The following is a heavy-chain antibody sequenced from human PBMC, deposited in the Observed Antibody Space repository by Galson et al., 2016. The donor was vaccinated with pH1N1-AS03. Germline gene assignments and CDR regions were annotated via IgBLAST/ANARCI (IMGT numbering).Heavy chain of an antibody. CDR3: ARESVTHHDY. CDR1: GFTISNFG. V-gene: IGHV3-30*03. D-gene: IGHD2-21*02. J-gene: IGHJ4*02. CDR2: ISFDGTNK. Sequence: SLRLSCAASGFTISNFGMLWVRQAPGQGLEWVAIISFDGTNKYYADSVKGRFSISRDNSKNTLFLQMSALRAEDTAVYYCARESVTHHDYWGQGTLVTVSS.